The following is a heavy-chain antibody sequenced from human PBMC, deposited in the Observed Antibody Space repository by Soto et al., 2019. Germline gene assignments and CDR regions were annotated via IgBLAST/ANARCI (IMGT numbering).Heavy chain of an antibody. CDR1: GFTFSSYA. CDR2: ISYDGSNK. J-gene: IGHJ6*02. Sequence: GGSLRLSCAASGFTFSSYAMHWVRQAPGKGLEWVAVISYDGSNKYYADSVKGRFTISRDNSKNTLYLQMNSLRAEDTAVYYCARTYYDFRSGYSYYYGMDVWGQGTTVTVSS. D-gene: IGHD3-3*01. CDR3: ARTYYDFRSGYSYYYGMDV. V-gene: IGHV3-30-3*01.